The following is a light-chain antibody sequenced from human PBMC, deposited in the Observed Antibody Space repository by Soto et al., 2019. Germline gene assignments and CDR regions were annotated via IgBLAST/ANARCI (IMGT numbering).Light chain of an antibody. CDR3: QQYFT. Sequence: DIVMTQSPDSLAVSLGERATINCKSSQSVLYSSNNKNYLAWYQQKPGQPPKLLIYWACTREYGVPDRFSGSGSGTDFTLTISSLQAEDVAVYYCQQYFTFGPGTKADIK. J-gene: IGKJ3*01. CDR2: WAC. CDR1: QSVLYSSNNKNY. V-gene: IGKV4-1*01.